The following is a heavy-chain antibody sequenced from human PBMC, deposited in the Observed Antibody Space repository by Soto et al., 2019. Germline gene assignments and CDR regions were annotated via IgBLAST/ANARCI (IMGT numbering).Heavy chain of an antibody. CDR3: VRLGGSSEIDY. J-gene: IGHJ4*02. D-gene: IGHD6-13*01. CDR1: GFTFTSLW. CDR2: IDTEGIGT. Sequence: VQLVESGGGLVQPGGSLGLSCAASGFTFTSLWMHWVRQVPGKGLVWVSRIDTEGIGTSYADSVKGRFTISRDNAKNMMYLQMNSLTAEDTGIYYCVRLGGSSEIDYWGQGTLVTVSP. V-gene: IGHV3-74*01.